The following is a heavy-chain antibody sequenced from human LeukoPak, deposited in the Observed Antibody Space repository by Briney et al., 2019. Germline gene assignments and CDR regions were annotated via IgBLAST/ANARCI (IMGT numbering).Heavy chain of an antibody. J-gene: IGHJ4*02. Sequence: SETLSLTCTVSDGSISSYYWSWIRQPPGKGLEWIGCIYYSGSTNYNPSLKSRVTISVDTSKNQFSLKLSSVTAADTAVYYCARGPGDYVDYWGQGTLVTVSS. D-gene: IGHD4-17*01. CDR3: ARGPGDYVDY. CDR1: DGSISSYY. CDR2: IYYSGST. V-gene: IGHV4-59*01.